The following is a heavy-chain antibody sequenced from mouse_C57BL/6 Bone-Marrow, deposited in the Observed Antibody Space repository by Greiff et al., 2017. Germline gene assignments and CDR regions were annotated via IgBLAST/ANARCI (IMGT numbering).Heavy chain of an antibody. D-gene: IGHD1-1*01. J-gene: IGHJ4*01. CDR3: ARSGYYYGSSSYAMDY. V-gene: IGHV1-53*01. CDR2: INPSNGGT. Sequence: VQLQQPGTELVKPGASVKLSCKASGYTFTSYWMHWVKQRPGQGLEWIGNINPSNGGTNYNEKFNSKATLTVDKSSSTAYMQLSSLTSEDSAVYYCARSGYYYGSSSYAMDYWGQGPSVTVSS. CDR1: GYTFTSYW.